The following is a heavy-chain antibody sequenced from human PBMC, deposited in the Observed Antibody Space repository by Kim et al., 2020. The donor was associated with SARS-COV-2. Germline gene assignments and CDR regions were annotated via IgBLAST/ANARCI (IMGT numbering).Heavy chain of an antibody. J-gene: IGHJ6*02. CDR1: GFTFSSYA. D-gene: IGHD6-19*01. CDR3: VKWSIAVAGTWRRGYGMDV. V-gene: IGHV3-64D*09. Sequence: GGSLRLSCSASGFTFSSYAMHWVRQAPGKGLEYVSAISSNGGSTYYADSVKGRFTISRDNSKNTLYLQMSSLRAEDTAVYYCVKWSIAVAGTWRRGYGMDVWGQGTTVTVSS. CDR2: ISSNGGST.